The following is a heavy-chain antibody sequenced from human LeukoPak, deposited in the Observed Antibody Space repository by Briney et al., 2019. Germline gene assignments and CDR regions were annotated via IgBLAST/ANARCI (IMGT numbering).Heavy chain of an antibody. J-gene: IGHJ4*02. V-gene: IGHV1-46*01. Sequence: GASVKVSCKASGYTFTSYYMHWVRQAPGQGLEWMEIINPSGGSTSYAQKFQGRVTMTRDTSTSTVYMELSSLRSEDTAVYYCAREGSRLFYDSSGYFDYWGQGTLVTVSS. CDR1: GYTFTSYY. D-gene: IGHD3-22*01. CDR3: AREGSRLFYDSSGYFDY. CDR2: INPSGGST.